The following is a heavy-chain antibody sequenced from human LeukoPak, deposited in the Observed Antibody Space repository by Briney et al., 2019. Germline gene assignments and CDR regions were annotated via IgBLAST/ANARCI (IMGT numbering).Heavy chain of an antibody. CDR1: GGSFSGYY. D-gene: IGHD3-22*01. CDR2: INHSGST. CDR3: ARGSSSGFDY. Sequence: SETLCLTCAVYGGSFSGYYWSWIRQPPGKGLEWIGEINHSGSTNYNPSLKSRVTISVDTSKNQFSLKLSSVTAADTAVYYCARGSSSGFDYWGQGTLVTVSS. J-gene: IGHJ4*02. V-gene: IGHV4-34*01.